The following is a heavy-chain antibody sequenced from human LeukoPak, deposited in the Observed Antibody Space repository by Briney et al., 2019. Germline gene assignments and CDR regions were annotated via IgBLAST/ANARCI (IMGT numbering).Heavy chain of an antibody. D-gene: IGHD5-24*01. CDR3: ARRRDGYNGEFGY. V-gene: IGHV4-59*08. Sequence: SEALSLTCTVSGGSISSYYWSWIRQPPGKGLEWIGYIYYSGSTNYNPSLKSRVTISVDTSKNQFPLKLSSVTAADTAVYYCARRRDGYNGEFGYWGQGTLVTVSS. CDR1: GGSISSYY. J-gene: IGHJ4*02. CDR2: IYYSGST.